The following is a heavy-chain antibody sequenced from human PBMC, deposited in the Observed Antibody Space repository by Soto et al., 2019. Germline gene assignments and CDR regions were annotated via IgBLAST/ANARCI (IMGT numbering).Heavy chain of an antibody. CDR1: GGSISSYY. V-gene: IGHV4-59*01. Sequence: SETLSLTCTVSGGSISSYYWSWIRQPPGKGLEWIGYIYYSVSTNYNPSLKSRVTISVETSKNQFSLKLSSVTAADTAVYYCARKFGYRYGYALERWGQGNLVTVSS. CDR3: ARKFGYRYGYALER. J-gene: IGHJ4*01. D-gene: IGHD5-18*01. CDR2: IYYSVST.